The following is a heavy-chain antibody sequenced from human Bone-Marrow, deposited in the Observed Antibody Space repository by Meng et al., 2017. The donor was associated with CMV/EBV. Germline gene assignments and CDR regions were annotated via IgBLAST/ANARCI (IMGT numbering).Heavy chain of an antibody. V-gene: IGHV3-11*01. J-gene: IGHJ4*02. Sequence: GGSLRLSCAASGFTFSDYYMSWIRQAPGKGLEWVSYISSSGSTIYYADSVKGRFTISRDNAKNSLYLQMNSLRAEDTAVYYCARGVTIFGVVINYFDYWGQGTLVTVSS. CDR2: ISSSGSTI. CDR1: GFTFSDYY. D-gene: IGHD3-3*01. CDR3: ARGVTIFGVVINYFDY.